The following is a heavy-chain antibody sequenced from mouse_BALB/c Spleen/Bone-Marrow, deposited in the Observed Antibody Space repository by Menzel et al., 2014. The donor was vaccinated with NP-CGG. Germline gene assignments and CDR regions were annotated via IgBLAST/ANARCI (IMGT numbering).Heavy chain of an antibody. V-gene: IGHV1-67*01. J-gene: IGHJ2*01. D-gene: IGHD1-1*01. CDR1: GYTFTDYA. CDR2: IGTYYGNT. CDR3: ARESAYYGYFDY. Sequence: QVQLQQSGPELVRPGVSVKISCKGSGYTFTDYAMHWVKQSHAKSLEWIGVIGTYYGNTNYNQKFKGKATMTVDKSSSTAYMELARLTSEDSAIYYCARESAYYGYFDYWGQGTTLTVSS.